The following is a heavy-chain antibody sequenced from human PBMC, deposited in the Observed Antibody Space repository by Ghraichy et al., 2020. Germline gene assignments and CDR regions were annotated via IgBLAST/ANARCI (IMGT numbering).Heavy chain of an antibody. V-gene: IGHV1-18*01. CDR1: GYTFTSYG. D-gene: IGHD2-15*01. J-gene: IGHJ5*02. CDR3: ARVSCSGGSCRDWFDP. CDR2: ISAYNGNT. Sequence: ASVKVSCKASGYTFTSYGISWVRLAPGQGLEWMGWISAYNGNTNYAQKLQGRVTMTTDTSTSTAYMELRSLRSDDTAVYYCARVSCSGGSCRDWFDPWGQGTLVTVSS.